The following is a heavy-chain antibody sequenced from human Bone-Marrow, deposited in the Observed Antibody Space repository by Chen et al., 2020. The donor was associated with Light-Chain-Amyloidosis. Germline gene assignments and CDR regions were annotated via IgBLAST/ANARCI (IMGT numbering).Heavy chain of an antibody. D-gene: IGHD1-1*01. V-gene: IGHV1-2*02. CDR3: ARGGLETYYYYYFMDV. Sequence: GASVKVSCKTSGYTFVDYYIHWVRQAPGQGLEWMGWFNTNSGGRNYAEEFQDRVTMTLGTATDTASMELSRLTSDDTAVYYCARGGLETYYYYYFMDVWGQGTTVTGSS. J-gene: IGHJ6*02. CDR2: FNTNSGGR. CDR1: GYTFVDYY.